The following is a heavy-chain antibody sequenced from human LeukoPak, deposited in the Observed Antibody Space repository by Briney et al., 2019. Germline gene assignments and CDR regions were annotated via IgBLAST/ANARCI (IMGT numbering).Heavy chain of an antibody. CDR1: GYTFTGYY. CDR3: ARAPLYSSSWYNWFDP. V-gene: IGHV1-2*02. J-gene: IGHJ5*02. D-gene: IGHD6-13*01. CDR2: INPNSGGT. Sequence: ASVKVSCKASGYTFTGYYIHWVRQAPGQGLEWMGWINPNSGGTNYTQKFQGRVTMTRDTSISTAYMELSRLRSDDTAVYYCARAPLYSSSWYNWFDPWGQGTLVTVSS.